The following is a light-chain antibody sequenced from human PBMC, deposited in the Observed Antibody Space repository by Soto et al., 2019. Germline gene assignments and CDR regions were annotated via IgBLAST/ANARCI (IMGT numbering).Light chain of an antibody. CDR3: MQCIQLHT. CDR2: EVS. V-gene: IGKV2D-29*01. CDR1: QSLLHSDGKTY. J-gene: IGKJ2*01. Sequence: EIVMTQTPPSLSVTPVQPASISCKSSQSLLHSDGKTYLYWYLQKPGQPRQLLVYEVSTRYSGVPDRFSGGGSWTDFTLKISRVKAEDVGVYYGMQCIQLHTFGQGTKLEIK.